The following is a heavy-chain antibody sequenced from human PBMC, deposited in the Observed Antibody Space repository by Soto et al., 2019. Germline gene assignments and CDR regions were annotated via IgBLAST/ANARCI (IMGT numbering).Heavy chain of an antibody. J-gene: IGHJ4*02. D-gene: IGHD3-22*01. CDR2: ISAYNGNT. CDR3: ARTYYYDSSGYYHYFDY. Sequence: GASVKVSCKASGYTFTSYGISWVRQAPGQGLEWMGWISAYNGNTNYAQRLQGRVTLTTDTSTSTAYMELRSLRSDDTAVYYCARTYYYDSSGYYHYFDYWGQGTLVTVSS. CDR1: GYTFTSYG. V-gene: IGHV1-18*01.